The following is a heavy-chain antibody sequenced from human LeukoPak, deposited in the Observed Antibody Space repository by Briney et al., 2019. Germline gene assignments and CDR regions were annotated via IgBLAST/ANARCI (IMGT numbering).Heavy chain of an antibody. J-gene: IGHJ4*02. CDR1: GGSISPYY. CDR3: ARVTLGFGAGFDY. D-gene: IGHD3-10*01. CDR2: IYHSGST. V-gene: IGHV4-59*01. Sequence: PSETLSLTCTVSGGSISPYYWSWIRQPPGKGLECVGYIYHSGSTNYNPSLKSRLTISVDTSKNQFSLKLSSVTAADTAVYYCARVTLGFGAGFDYWGQGTLVTVPS.